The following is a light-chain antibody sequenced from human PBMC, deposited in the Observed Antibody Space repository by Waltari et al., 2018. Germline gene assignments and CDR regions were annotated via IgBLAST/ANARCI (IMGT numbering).Light chain of an antibody. CDR1: ESITTNF. CDR2: GAA. J-gene: IGKJ5*01. CDR3: QHYGRSAIT. V-gene: IGKV3-20*01. Sequence: EIVLTQSPVTLSLSPGERATLSCRASESITTNFIAWYQQKPGQAPRLLIHGAAIRATGISDFFSGSGSGTDFTLTICRLEPEDFAVYYCQHYGRSAITFGQGTRLDIK.